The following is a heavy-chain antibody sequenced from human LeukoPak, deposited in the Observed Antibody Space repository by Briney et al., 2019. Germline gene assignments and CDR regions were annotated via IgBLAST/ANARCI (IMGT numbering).Heavy chain of an antibody. CDR3: ARASSGYYWDFDY. CDR1: GDSISSYNYF. CDR2: IYYRGNT. D-gene: IGHD3-22*01. J-gene: IGHJ4*02. V-gene: IGHV4-39*01. Sequence: SETLSLICTVSGDSISSYNYFWGWIRQPPGKGLEWVGSIYYRGNTYYNPSLKSRVTLSADTSKNQFSLKVTSVTAADTAVYYCARASSGYYWDFDYWGQGALVTVPS.